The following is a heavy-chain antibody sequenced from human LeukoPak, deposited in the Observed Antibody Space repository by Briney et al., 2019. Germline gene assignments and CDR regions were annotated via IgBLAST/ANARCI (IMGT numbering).Heavy chain of an antibody. J-gene: IGHJ4*02. CDR2: IYYSGST. D-gene: IGHD6-13*01. CDR3: ASRQLDYFDY. Sequence: SQTLSLTCTVSGGSISSGVYYWSWIRQHPGKGLEWIGYIYYSGSTYYNPSLKSRVTISLDTSKNQSSLKLSSVTAADTAVYYCASRQLDYFDYWGQGTLVTVSS. CDR1: GGSISSGVYY. V-gene: IGHV4-31*03.